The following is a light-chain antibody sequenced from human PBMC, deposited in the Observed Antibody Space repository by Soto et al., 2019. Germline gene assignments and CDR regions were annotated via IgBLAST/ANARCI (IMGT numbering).Light chain of an antibody. J-gene: IGKJ1*01. Sequence: EIVLTQSPGTLSLSPGERATLSCRASQSISSSYSAWYQQKPGQAPTLLIYGASTRATGIPDRFSGSGSGTDFTLTISRLEPEDFAVYYCHQYDSSPWTFGQGTKVEI. CDR2: GAS. CDR3: HQYDSSPWT. V-gene: IGKV3-20*01. CDR1: QSISSSY.